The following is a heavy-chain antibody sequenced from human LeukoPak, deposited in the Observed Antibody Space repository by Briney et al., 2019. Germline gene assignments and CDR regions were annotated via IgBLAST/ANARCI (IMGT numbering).Heavy chain of an antibody. CDR2: IIPIFGTA. Sequence: ASVKVSCKASGGTFSSYAISWVRQAPGQGLEWMGGIIPIFGTANYAQKFQGRVTITADESTSTAYMELSSLRSEDTAVYYCARKITMIVGYWYFDLWGRGTLVTVSS. CDR3: ARKITMIVGYWYFDL. J-gene: IGHJ2*01. V-gene: IGHV1-69*13. CDR1: GGTFSSYA. D-gene: IGHD3-22*01.